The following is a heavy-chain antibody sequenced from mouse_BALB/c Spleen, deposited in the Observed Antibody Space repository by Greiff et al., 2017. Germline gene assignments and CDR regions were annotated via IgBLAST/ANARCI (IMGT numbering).Heavy chain of an antibody. Sequence: EVMLVESGGGLVKLGGSLKLSCAASGFTFSSYYMWVRQTPEKRLELVAAINSNGGSTYYPDTVKGRFTISRDNAKNTLYLQMSSLKSEDTAMYYCTRRGYYGNYGAMDYWGQGTSVTVSS. CDR2: INSNGGST. CDR1: GFTFSSYY. J-gene: IGHJ4*01. D-gene: IGHD2-1*01. V-gene: IGHV5-6-2*01. CDR3: TRRGYYGNYGAMDY.